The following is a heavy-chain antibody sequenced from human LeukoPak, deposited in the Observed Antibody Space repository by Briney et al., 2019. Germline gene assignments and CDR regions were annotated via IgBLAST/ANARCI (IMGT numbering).Heavy chain of an antibody. J-gene: IGHJ6*03. Sequence: GASVKVSCKASGGTFSSYAISWVRQAPGQGLEWMGGIIPIFGTANYAQKFQGRVTITTDESTSTAYMELSSLRSEDTAVYYCARGTYYYGSGSPYYYYMDVWGKGTTVTVSS. CDR3: ARGTYYYGSGSPYYYYMDV. D-gene: IGHD3-10*01. CDR2: IIPIFGTA. V-gene: IGHV1-69*05. CDR1: GGTFSSYA.